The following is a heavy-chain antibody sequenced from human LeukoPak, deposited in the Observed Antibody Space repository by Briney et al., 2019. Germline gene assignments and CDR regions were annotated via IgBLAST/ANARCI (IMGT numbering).Heavy chain of an antibody. Sequence: PGGSLRLSCAASVFTLSSYSMNWVRQAPVKGLEWASSISSSSSYIYYADSVKGRFTISRDNAKNSLYLQMNSLRAEDTAVYYCARDGSGGDVRAFDIWGQGTMVTVSS. D-gene: IGHD2-15*01. CDR1: VFTLSSYS. V-gene: IGHV3-21*06. CDR3: ARDGSGGDVRAFDI. J-gene: IGHJ3*02. CDR2: ISSSSSYI.